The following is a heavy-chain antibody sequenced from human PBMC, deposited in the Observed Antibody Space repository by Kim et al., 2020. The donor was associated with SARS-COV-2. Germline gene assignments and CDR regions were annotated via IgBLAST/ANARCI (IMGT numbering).Heavy chain of an antibody. V-gene: IGHV3-23*01. J-gene: IGHJ4*02. CDR3: AKSIVGGSYHTTPFDY. Sequence: GGSLRLSCAASGFTFSSYAMSWVRQAPGKGLEWVSAISGSGGSTYYADSVKGRFTISRDNSKNTLYLQMNSLRAEDTAVYYCAKSIVGGSYHTTPFDYWGQGTLVTVSS. CDR1: GFTFSSYA. D-gene: IGHD1-26*01. CDR2: ISGSGGST.